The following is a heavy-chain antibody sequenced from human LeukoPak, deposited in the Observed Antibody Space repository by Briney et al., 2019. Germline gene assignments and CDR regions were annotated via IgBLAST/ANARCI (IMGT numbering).Heavy chain of an antibody. J-gene: IGHJ3*02. D-gene: IGHD5-24*01. V-gene: IGHV4-4*07. Sequence: PSETLSLTCTVSGGSISRYFWTWIRQPAGKRLEWIGRFYSSEISDYNPSLKSRVTMSVDTSKNQFSLKLSSVTAADTAVYYCARGLLDGYTHPAAFDIWGQGTMVTVSS. CDR2: FYSSEIS. CDR3: ARGLLDGYTHPAAFDI. CDR1: GGSISRYF.